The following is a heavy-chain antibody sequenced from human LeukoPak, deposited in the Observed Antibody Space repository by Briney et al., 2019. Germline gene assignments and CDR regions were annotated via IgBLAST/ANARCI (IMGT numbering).Heavy chain of an antibody. CDR3: ARDKDFWSGYLTYYYYGMDV. CDR2: ISYDGSNK. D-gene: IGHD3-3*01. V-gene: IGHV3-30-3*01. J-gene: IGHJ6*02. CDR1: GLTFSSHW. Sequence: PGGSLRLSCAASGLTFSSHWMHWVRQAPGKGLEWVAVISYDGSNKYYADSVKGRFTISRDNSKNTLYLQMNSLRAEDTAVYYCARDKDFWSGYLTYYYYGMDVWGQGTTVTVSS.